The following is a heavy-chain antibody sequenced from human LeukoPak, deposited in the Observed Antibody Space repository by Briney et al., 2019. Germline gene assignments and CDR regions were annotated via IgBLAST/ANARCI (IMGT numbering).Heavy chain of an antibody. CDR2: LSHDGTNT. CDR1: GFRFRNFG. Sequence: GGSLRLSCVDSGFRFRNFGMHWVRQAPGKGLEWVAVLSHDGTNTYHADSVRGRFTISRDNSKDTLYLQMHSLRPEDTAVYYCAKDPGAVVVQAYYLDHWGQGTLVTVSS. CDR3: AKDPGAVVVQAYYLDH. D-gene: IGHD2-21*01. V-gene: IGHV3-30*18. J-gene: IGHJ4*02.